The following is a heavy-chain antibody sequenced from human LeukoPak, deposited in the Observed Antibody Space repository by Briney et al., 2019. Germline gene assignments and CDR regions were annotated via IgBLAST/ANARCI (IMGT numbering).Heavy chain of an antibody. D-gene: IGHD1/OR15-1a*01. J-gene: IGHJ4*02. Sequence: WGSLRLSCAASGFTFSSYVLSWVRQAPGKGLEWVSAISGSGGTTYYADSVKGRFTISRDNSKNTLYLQMNSLRAEDTAVYYCARGGRTYHFDHWGQGTLVTVSS. CDR3: ARGGRTYHFDH. V-gene: IGHV3-23*01. CDR2: ISGSGGTT. CDR1: GFTFSSYV.